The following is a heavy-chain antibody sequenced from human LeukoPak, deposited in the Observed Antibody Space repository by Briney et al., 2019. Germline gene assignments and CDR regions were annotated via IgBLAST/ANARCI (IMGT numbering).Heavy chain of an antibody. J-gene: IGHJ4*02. D-gene: IGHD1-26*01. CDR1: GFTFSSYG. Sequence: GGSLRPSCAASGFTFSSYGMHWVRQAPGKGLEWVAVISYDGSNKYYADSVKGRFTISRDNSKNTLYLQMNSLRAEDTAVYYCAKFRGPEWELPPQVWGQGTLVTVSS. V-gene: IGHV3-30*18. CDR3: AKFRGPEWELPPQV. CDR2: ISYDGSNK.